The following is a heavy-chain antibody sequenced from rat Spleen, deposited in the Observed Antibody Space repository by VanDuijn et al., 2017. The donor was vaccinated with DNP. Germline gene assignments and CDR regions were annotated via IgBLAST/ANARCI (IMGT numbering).Heavy chain of an antibody. Sequence: EVQLQESGPGLVKPSQSLSLTCSVTGYSITSDYRWNWIRKFPGNKLEWMGYINSEGTTKYNPSLKSRISVTRDTSKNQFFLQVKSITTEDTAMYFCARSHDGTYYYGNYFDYWGQGVMVTVSS. CDR1: GYSITSDYR. CDR3: ARSHDGTYYYGNYFDY. J-gene: IGHJ2*01. D-gene: IGHD1-12*02. CDR2: INSEGTT. V-gene: IGHV3-3*01.